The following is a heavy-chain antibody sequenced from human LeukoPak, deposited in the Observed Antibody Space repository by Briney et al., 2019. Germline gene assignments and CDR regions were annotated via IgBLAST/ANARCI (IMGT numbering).Heavy chain of an antibody. CDR1: GYSFISYG. V-gene: IGHV1-18*01. J-gene: IGHJ6*03. D-gene: IGHD2-2*02. CDR2: ISAYNGNT. CDR3: ARKYCSSTSCYTRFVGYYMDV. Sequence: VASVKVSCKASGYSFISYGFSWVRQAPGQGLEWMGWISAYNGNTNYAQKLQGRVTMTTDTSTSTAYMELRSLRSDDTAVYYCARKYCSSTSCYTRFVGYYMDVWGKGTTVTDSS.